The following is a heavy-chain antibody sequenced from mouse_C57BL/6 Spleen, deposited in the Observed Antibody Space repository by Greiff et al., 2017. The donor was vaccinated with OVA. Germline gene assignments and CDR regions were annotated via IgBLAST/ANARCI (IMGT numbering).Heavy chain of an antibody. CDR1: GFPFTDYY. Sequence: VPLQPSGAELVKPGASVKLSCTASGFPFTDYYLHWVTQSTEQVLAWIGRIDPEDGETKYAPKFQGKATITADTSSNTAYLQLSSLTSEDTAVYYCARCGSTWYFDVWGTGTTVTVSS. CDR2: IDPEDGET. CDR3: ARCGSTWYFDV. J-gene: IGHJ1*03. V-gene: IGHV14-2*01. D-gene: IGHD1-1*01.